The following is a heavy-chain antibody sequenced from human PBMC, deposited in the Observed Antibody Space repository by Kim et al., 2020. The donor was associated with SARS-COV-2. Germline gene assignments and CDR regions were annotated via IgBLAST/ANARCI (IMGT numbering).Heavy chain of an antibody. Sequence: ASVKVSCKASGYTFTSYGISWVRQAPGQGLEWMGWISAYNGNTNYAQKLQGRVTMTTDTSTSTAYMELRSLRSDDTAVYYCARYGFLDYYAGYYYMDVWGKGTTVTVSS. CDR1: GYTFTSYG. CDR3: ARYGFLDYYAGYYYMDV. V-gene: IGHV1-18*01. D-gene: IGHD3-3*01. CDR2: ISAYNGNT. J-gene: IGHJ6*03.